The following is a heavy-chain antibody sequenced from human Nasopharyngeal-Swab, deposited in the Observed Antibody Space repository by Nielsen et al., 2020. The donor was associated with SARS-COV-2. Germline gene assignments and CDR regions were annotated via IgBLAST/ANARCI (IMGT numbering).Heavy chain of an antibody. CDR3: ARDRGSSWPYYYYYGMDV. Sequence: WIGQSPSTGLEWLGRTYYRSKWYNDYAVSVKSRITINPDTSKNQFSLQLNSVTPEDTAVYYCARDRGSSWPYYYYYGMDVWGQGTTVTVSS. CDR2: TYYRSKWYN. J-gene: IGHJ6*02. V-gene: IGHV6-1*01. D-gene: IGHD6-13*01.